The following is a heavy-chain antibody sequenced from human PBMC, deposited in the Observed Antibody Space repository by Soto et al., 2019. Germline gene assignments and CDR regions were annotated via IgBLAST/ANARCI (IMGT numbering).Heavy chain of an antibody. J-gene: IGHJ4*02. V-gene: IGHV3-23*01. CDR2: ISGSGGST. CDR3: AKRAHHYYDSSGYYPNFDY. D-gene: IGHD3-22*01. CDR1: GFTFSSYA. Sequence: GGSLRLSCAASGFTFSSYAMSWVRQAPGKGLEWVSAISGSGGSTYYADSVKGRFTISRDNSKNTLYLKMNSLRAEDTAVYYCAKRAHHYYDSSGYYPNFDYWGQGTLVTVSS.